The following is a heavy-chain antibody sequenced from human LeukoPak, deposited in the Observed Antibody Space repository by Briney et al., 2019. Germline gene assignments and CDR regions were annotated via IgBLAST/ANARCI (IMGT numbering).Heavy chain of an antibody. J-gene: IGHJ1*01. CDR1: GGSISSYY. V-gene: IGHV4-59*01. Sequence: SETPSLTCTVSGGSISSYYWSWIRQPPGKGLEWIGYIYYSGSTNYNPSLKSRVTISVDTSKNQFSLKLSSVTAADTAVYYCARGAPYDSSGYYYEYFQHWGQGTLVTVSS. CDR3: ARGAPYDSSGYYYEYFQH. D-gene: IGHD3-22*01. CDR2: IYYSGST.